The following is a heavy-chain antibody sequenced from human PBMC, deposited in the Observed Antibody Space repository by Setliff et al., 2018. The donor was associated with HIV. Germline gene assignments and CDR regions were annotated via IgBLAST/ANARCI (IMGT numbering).Heavy chain of an antibody. CDR1: GFTFSSYA. D-gene: IGHD6-19*01. CDR2: ITGSGIST. J-gene: IGHJ3*02. Sequence: PGGSLRLSCAASGFTFSSYAMTWVRQAPGKGLEWVASITGSGISTYHADFVKGRFTISRDKSKNTLYLQMNSLKTEDTAVYYCTTAYPARYSSGWGAFDIWGQGTMVTVSS. CDR3: TTAYPARYSSGWGAFDI. V-gene: IGHV3-23*01.